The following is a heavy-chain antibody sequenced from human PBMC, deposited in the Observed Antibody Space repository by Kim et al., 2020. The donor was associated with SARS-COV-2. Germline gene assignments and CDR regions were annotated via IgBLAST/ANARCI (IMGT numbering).Heavy chain of an antibody. D-gene: IGHD2-2*01. CDR1: GYTFTSYG. Sequence: ASVKVSCKASGYTFTSYGISWVRQAPGQGLEWMGWISAYNGNTNYAQKLQGRVTMTTDTSTSTAYMELRSLRSDDTAVYYCARTLTPVVPAAIAYFYYYYYGMDVWGQGTTVTVSS. CDR3: ARTLTPVVPAAIAYFYYYYYGMDV. V-gene: IGHV1-18*01. J-gene: IGHJ6*02. CDR2: ISAYNGNT.